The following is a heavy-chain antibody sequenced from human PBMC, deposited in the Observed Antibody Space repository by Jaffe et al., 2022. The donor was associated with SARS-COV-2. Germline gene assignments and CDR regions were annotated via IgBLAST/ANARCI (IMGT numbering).Heavy chain of an antibody. CDR1: GFNFSNYG. D-gene: IGHD2-21*01. Sequence: QVQLVESGGGVVQPGRSLRLSCVGSGFNFSNYGMHWVRQAPGKGLEWLALISSDGGHQYHGDSVKGRFTISRDNSNNTLYLQMSALRVEDTAIYYCAKDPSPSGDTILDYWGQGTLVTVSS. J-gene: IGHJ4*02. CDR2: ISSDGGHQ. CDR3: AKDPSPSGDTILDY. V-gene: IGHV3-30*18.